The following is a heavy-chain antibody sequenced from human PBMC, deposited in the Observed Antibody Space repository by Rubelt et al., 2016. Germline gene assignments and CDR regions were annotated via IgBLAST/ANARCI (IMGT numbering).Heavy chain of an antibody. D-gene: IGHD3-22*01. Sequence: GPEWVAVISYDGSNKYYADSVKGRFTISRDNSKNTLYLQMNSLRAEDTAVYYCATGQYDSSGYYLGYWGQGTLVTVSS. CDR3: ATGQYDSSGYYLGY. V-gene: IGHV3-30*04. CDR2: ISYDGSNK. J-gene: IGHJ4*02.